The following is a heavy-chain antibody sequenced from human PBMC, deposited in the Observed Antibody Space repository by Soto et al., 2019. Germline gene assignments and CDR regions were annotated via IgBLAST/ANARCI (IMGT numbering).Heavy chain of an antibody. V-gene: IGHV1-58*01. J-gene: IGHJ6*02. CDR1: GFTFTSSA. CDR3: ARGNYDFWSGYYGYYYYYYGMDV. Sequence: SVKVSCKASGFTFTSSAVQWVRQARGQRLEWIGWIVVGSGNTNYAQKFQERVTITRDMSTSTAYMELSSLRAEDTAVYYCARGNYDFWSGYYGYYYYYYGMDVWGQGTTVTVSS. D-gene: IGHD3-3*01. CDR2: IVVGSGNT.